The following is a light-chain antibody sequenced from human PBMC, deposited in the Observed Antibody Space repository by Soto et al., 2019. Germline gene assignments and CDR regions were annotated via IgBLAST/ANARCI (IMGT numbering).Light chain of an antibody. V-gene: IGKV1-5*03. CDR2: KAS. CDR1: PSISTW. Sequence: DIQMTQSPSTLSASIGDRVTVTCRASPSISTWLAWFQQKPGKAPKLLIDKASTLETGVPLRFSGSGSGTEFTLTISSLQPDDFATYYCQEYDTYSRTFGPGTKVEVK. J-gene: IGKJ1*01. CDR3: QEYDTYSRT.